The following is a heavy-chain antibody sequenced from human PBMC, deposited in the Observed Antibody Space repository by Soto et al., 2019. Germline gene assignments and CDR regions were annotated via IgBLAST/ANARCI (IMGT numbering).Heavy chain of an antibody. D-gene: IGHD2-2*01. CDR2: LGGNGFTT. J-gene: IGHJ6*03. CDR3: AKALRPSLTFFSYMDV. CDR1: GFTFGSYA. V-gene: IGHV3-23*01. Sequence: EVQLLESGGGLVQPGGSLRLSCVVSGFTFGSYAMSWVRQAPEKGPEWVAILGGNGFTTYSADSVKGRFTISGDKSKSTLFLQMNSLRADDTGVYYCAKALRPSLTFFSYMDVWGRGTSVTVSS.